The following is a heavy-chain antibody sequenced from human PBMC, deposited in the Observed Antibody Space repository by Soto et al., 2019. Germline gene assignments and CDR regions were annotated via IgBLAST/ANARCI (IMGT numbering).Heavy chain of an antibody. CDR1: GGTFSSYA. V-gene: IGHV1-69*13. J-gene: IGHJ4*02. D-gene: IGHD6-13*01. Sequence: AVKVSCKASGGTFSSYAISWVRQAPGQGLEWMGGIIPIFGTANYAQKFQGRVTITADESTSTAYMELSSLRSEDTAVYYCASGSSSSSWYSYWGQGTLVTVYS. CDR3: ASGSSSSSWYSY. CDR2: IIPIFGTA.